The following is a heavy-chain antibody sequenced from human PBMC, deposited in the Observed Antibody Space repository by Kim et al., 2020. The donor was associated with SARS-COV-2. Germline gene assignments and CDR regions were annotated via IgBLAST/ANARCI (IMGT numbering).Heavy chain of an antibody. Sequence: GGSLRLSCAASGFSFSTYAMSWVRQAPGKGLEWVSSIRGSGGSIYYADSVKGRFTISRDNSKNTVYLQMNSLRAEDTAVYYCAKGTTGRWHFYYWAQGT. CDR3: AKGTTGRWHFYY. V-gene: IGHV3-23*01. D-gene: IGHD2-15*01. J-gene: IGHJ4*02. CDR2: IRGSGGSI. CDR1: GFSFSTYA.